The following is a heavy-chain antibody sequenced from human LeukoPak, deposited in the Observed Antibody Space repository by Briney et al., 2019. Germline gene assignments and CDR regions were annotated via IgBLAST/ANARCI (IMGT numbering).Heavy chain of an antibody. V-gene: IGHV3-7*01. D-gene: IGHD3-16*01. CDR2: IKQDGSEK. CDR3: ARDLYADYVWGSFDY. Sequence: PGGSLRLSCAASGFTFSNYWMTWVRQAPGKGLEWVANIKQDGSEKYYMDSVKGRFTISRDNAKNSLYLQMNSLRAEDTAVYYCARDLYADYVWGSFDYWGQGTLVTVSS. CDR1: GFTFSNYW. J-gene: IGHJ4*02.